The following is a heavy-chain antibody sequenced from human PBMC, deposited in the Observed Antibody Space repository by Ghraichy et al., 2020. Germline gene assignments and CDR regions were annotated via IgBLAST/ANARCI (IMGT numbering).Heavy chain of an antibody. Sequence: ASVKVSCKASGYTPFTGYNLQWVRQAPGKGLEWMGQINPNSGDTEYAQKFQGRVTLTRDTSITTAYMELSRLRSDDTAVYYCARDTSGWYELDHWGQGTLVSVSS. CDR1: GYTPFTGYN. CDR2: INPNSGDT. D-gene: IGHD6-19*01. V-gene: IGHV1-2*06. CDR3: ARDTSGWYELDH. J-gene: IGHJ4*02.